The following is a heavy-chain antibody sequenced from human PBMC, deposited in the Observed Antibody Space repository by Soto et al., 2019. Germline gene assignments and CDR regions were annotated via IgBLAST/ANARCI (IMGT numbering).Heavy chain of an antibody. D-gene: IGHD3-10*01. CDR2: MNPNSGNT. CDR1: GYTFTSYG. CDR3: ARVGRVTMVRGVIKFRYYYYYMDV. Sequence: ASVKVSCKASGYTFTSYGINWVRQATGQGLEWMGWMNPNSGNTGYAQKFQGRVTMTRSTSISTAYMELSSLRSEDTAVYYCARVGRVTMVRGVIKFRYYYYYMDVWGKGTTVTVSS. J-gene: IGHJ6*03. V-gene: IGHV1-8*01.